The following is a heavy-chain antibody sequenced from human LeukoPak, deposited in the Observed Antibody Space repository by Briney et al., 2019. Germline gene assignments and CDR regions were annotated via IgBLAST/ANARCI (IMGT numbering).Heavy chain of an antibody. Sequence: GSSVKVSCKASGGTFSSYAISWVRQAPGQGLEWMGRIIPIFGTANYAQKFQGRVTITTDESTSTAYMELSSLRSEDTAVYYCARGNNWNDVHFDYWGQGTLVTVSS. CDR2: IIPIFGTA. CDR3: ARGNNWNDVHFDY. V-gene: IGHV1-69*05. J-gene: IGHJ4*02. D-gene: IGHD1-20*01. CDR1: GGTFSSYA.